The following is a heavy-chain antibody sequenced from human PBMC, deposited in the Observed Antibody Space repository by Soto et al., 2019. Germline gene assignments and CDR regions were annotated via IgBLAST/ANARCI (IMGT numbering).Heavy chain of an antibody. D-gene: IGHD3-3*01. CDR1: GGTFSTHA. CDR3: ARGAFRSGYYGYYYGMDV. V-gene: IGHV1-69*01. Sequence: QVQLVQSGAEVKKPGSSVNVSCKASGGTFSTHAISWVRQAPGQGLEWLGGIIPTLGTPNYAQKFQGRVTVTADEYASTAYMELSRLTSEDTAVYYCARGAFRSGYYGYYYGMDVWGQGTAVNV. J-gene: IGHJ6*02. CDR2: IIPTLGTP.